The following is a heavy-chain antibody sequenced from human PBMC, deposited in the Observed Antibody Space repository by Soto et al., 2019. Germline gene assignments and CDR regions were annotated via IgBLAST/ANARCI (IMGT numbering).Heavy chain of an antibody. D-gene: IGHD5-18*01. Sequence: PGGSLRLSCAASGFTFSDYYMSWIRQAPGKGLEWVSYISSSGSTIYYADSVKGRFTISRDNAKNSLYLQMNSLRAEDTAVYYCARGAIQLWSQRWFDPWGQGTLVTVSS. V-gene: IGHV3-11*01. J-gene: IGHJ5*02. CDR2: ISSSGSTI. CDR1: GFTFSDYY. CDR3: ARGAIQLWSQRWFDP.